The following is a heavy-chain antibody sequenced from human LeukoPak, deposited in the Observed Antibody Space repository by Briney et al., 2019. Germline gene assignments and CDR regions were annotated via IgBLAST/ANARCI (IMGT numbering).Heavy chain of an antibody. Sequence: PSETLSLTCTVSGGSISSYYWSWIRQRPGKGLEWIGYIYYSGSTNYSPSLKSRVTISVDTSKNQFSLKLSSVTAADTAVYYCARLYSSSLGRVFDYWGQGTLVTVSS. CDR1: GGSISSYY. CDR2: IYYSGST. J-gene: IGHJ4*02. V-gene: IGHV4-59*01. CDR3: ARLYSSSLGRVFDY. D-gene: IGHD6-13*01.